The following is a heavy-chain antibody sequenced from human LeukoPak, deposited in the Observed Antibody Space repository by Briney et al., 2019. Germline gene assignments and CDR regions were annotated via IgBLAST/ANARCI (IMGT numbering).Heavy chain of an antibody. CDR1: GGTFSSYA. Sequence: GASVKVSCKASGGTFSSYAINWVRQATGQGLEWMGWMNPNSGNTGYAQKFQGRVTMTRNTSINTAYMELSSLRSEDTAVYYCARGGGGGTTGTMTYDIWGQGTMVTVSS. V-gene: IGHV1-8*02. CDR2: MNPNSGNT. J-gene: IGHJ3*02. D-gene: IGHD1-1*01. CDR3: ARGGGGGTTGTMTYDI.